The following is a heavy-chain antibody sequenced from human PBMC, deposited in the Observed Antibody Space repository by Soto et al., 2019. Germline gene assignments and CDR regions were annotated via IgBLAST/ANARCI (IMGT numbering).Heavy chain of an antibody. J-gene: IGHJ4*02. Sequence: WSLRLSCAASGFTFSSYAMHWVRQAPGKGLEWVAVISYDGSNKYYADSVKGRFTISRDNSKNTLYLQMNSLRAEDTAVYYCARDRRSGYLSNSVDYWGQGTLVTVSS. D-gene: IGHD3-22*01. V-gene: IGHV3-30-3*01. CDR2: ISYDGSNK. CDR1: GFTFSSYA. CDR3: ARDRRSGYLSNSVDY.